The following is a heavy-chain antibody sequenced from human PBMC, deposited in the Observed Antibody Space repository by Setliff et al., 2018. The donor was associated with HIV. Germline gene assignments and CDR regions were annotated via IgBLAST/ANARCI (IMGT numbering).Heavy chain of an antibody. D-gene: IGHD3-16*01. CDR3: ARDLSTVTFGNWFDP. V-gene: IGHV1-18*01. CDR2: ISAYNGNT. J-gene: IGHJ5*02. CDR1: GYTFTNYG. Sequence: ASVKVSCKSSGYTFTNYGISWVRQAPGQGLEWMGWISAYNGNTKYAQNLQGRVSLTTDTSTSTAYMELWSLRSDDTAVYYCARDLSTVTFGNWFDPWGQGTQVTVSS.